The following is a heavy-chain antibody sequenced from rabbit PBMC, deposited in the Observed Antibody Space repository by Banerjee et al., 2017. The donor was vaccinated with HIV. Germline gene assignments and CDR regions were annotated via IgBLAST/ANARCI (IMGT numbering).Heavy chain of an antibody. Sequence: QEQLEESGGDLVKPEGSLTLTCTASGFSFSSSYYMCWVRQAPGKGLEWIACIDAGDSGNTYYASWAKGRFTISRDNAQNTVSLQLTSLTAADTATYFCARDLAGVIGWNFNLWGPGTLVTVS. CDR3: ARDLAGVIGWNFNL. CDR2: IDAGDSGNT. V-gene: IGHV1S45*01. J-gene: IGHJ4*01. D-gene: IGHD4-1*01. CDR1: GFSFSSSYY.